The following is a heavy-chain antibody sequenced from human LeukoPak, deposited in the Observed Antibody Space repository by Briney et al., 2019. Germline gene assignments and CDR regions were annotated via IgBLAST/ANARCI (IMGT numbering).Heavy chain of an antibody. CDR2: IIPIFGTT. CDR1: GGTYSSYT. D-gene: IGHD4-17*01. J-gene: IGHJ3*02. CDR3: ARDHGDSWGAFDI. Sequence: SVKVSCKASGGTYSSYTINWVRQAPGQGLEWMGGIIPIFGTTNYVQKFQGRVTITADESTSTAYMQLSSLRFEDTAVYYCARDHGDSWGAFDIWGQGTMVTVSS. V-gene: IGHV1-69*01.